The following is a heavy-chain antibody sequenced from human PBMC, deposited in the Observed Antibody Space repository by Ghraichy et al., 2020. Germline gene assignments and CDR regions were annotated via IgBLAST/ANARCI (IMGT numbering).Heavy chain of an antibody. CDR1: GFTFSSYG. J-gene: IGHJ5*02. CDR2: IWYDGSNK. Sequence: GGSLRLSCAASGFTFSSYGMHWVRQAPGKGLEWVAVIWYDGSNKYYADSVKGRFTISRDNSKNTLYLQMNSLRAEDTAVYYCARDRSAYYYDMPERGNWFDPWGQGTLVTVSS. CDR3: ARDRSAYYYDMPERGNWFDP. D-gene: IGHD3-22*01. V-gene: IGHV3-33*01.